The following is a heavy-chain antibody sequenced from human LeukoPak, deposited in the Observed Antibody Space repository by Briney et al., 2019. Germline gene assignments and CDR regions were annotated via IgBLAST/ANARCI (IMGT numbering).Heavy chain of an antibody. CDR3: ARRYGLGYCSSTSCYHFDY. CDR1: GGSISSYY. J-gene: IGHJ4*02. V-gene: IGHV4-34*01. CDR2: INHSGST. Sequence: SETLSLTCTVSGGSISSYYWSWIRQPAGKGLEWIGEINHSGSTNYNPSLKSRVTISVDTSKNQFSLKLSSVTAADTAVYYCARRYGLGYCSSTSCYHFDYWGQGTLVTVSS. D-gene: IGHD2-2*01.